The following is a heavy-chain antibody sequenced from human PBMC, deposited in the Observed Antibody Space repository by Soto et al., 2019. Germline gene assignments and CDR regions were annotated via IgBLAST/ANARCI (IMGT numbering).Heavy chain of an antibody. D-gene: IGHD3-22*01. J-gene: IGHJ4*02. CDR3: AKGLSGYHRRGYFDY. CDR1: GFTFSSYA. Sequence: GGSLRLSCAASGFTFSSYAMSWVRQAPGKGLEWVSAISGSGGSTYYADSVKGRFTISSDNSKNTLYLQMNSLRAEDTAVYYCAKGLSGYHRRGYFDYWGQGTLGTVSS. V-gene: IGHV3-23*01. CDR2: ISGSGGST.